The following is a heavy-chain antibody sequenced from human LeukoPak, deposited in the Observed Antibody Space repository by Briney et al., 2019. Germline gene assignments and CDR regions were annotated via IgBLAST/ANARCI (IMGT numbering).Heavy chain of an antibody. V-gene: IGHV3-30*03. D-gene: IGHD5-18*01. J-gene: IGHJ4*02. CDR2: ISYDGSNK. Sequence: GGTLRLSCAASGLTFSSHWMHWVRQAPGKGLEWVAVISYDGSNKYYADSVKGRFTISRDNSKNTLYLQMNSLRAEDTAVYYCARLGYSDPVPVDYWGQGTLVTVSS. CDR3: ARLGYSDPVPVDY. CDR1: GLTFSSHW.